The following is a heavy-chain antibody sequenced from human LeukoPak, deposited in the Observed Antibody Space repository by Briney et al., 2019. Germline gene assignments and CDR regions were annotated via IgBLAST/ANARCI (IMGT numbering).Heavy chain of an antibody. Sequence: SETLSLTCTVSGGSVSSGSYYWTWIRQPPGKGLEWIGYIYYSGSTNYNPSLKGRVTISVDTSKNQFSLKLSSVTAADTAVYYCAREAVAGDFDYWGQGTLVTVSS. CDR2: IYYSGST. V-gene: IGHV4-61*01. J-gene: IGHJ4*02. CDR3: AREAVAGDFDY. CDR1: GGSVSSGSYY. D-gene: IGHD6-19*01.